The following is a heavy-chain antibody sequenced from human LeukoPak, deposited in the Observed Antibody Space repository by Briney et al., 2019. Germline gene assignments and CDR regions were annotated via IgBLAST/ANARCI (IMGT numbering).Heavy chain of an antibody. J-gene: IGHJ4*02. CDR3: ARGASRIQLWEDFDY. V-gene: IGHV3-21*01. CDR2: ISSSSSYI. Sequence: GGSLRLSCAASGFTFSSYSMNWVRQAPGKGLEWVSSISSSSSYIYYADSVKGRFTISRDNAENSLYLQMNSLRAEDTAVYYCARGASRIQLWEDFDYWGQGTLVTVSS. CDR1: GFTFSSYS. D-gene: IGHD5-18*01.